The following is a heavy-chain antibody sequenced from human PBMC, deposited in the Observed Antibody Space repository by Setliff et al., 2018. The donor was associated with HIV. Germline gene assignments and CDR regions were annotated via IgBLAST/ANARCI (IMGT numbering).Heavy chain of an antibody. Sequence: ASVKVSCKASGDTFSRYGITWVRQAPGQGLDWMGGIIPASGSTNYAQKFQGWITMTRDTSISTAYMELSRLRSDDTAVYYCARGMDYYDTSGYYQYYFDYWGQGTLVTVSS. V-gene: IGHV1-2*04. J-gene: IGHJ4*02. D-gene: IGHD3-22*01. CDR2: IIPASGST. CDR3: ARGMDYYDTSGYYQYYFDY. CDR1: GDTFSRYG.